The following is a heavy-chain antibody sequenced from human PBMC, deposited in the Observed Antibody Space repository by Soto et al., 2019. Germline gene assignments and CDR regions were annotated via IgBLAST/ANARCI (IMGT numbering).Heavy chain of an antibody. CDR1: GGSISSYY. D-gene: IGHD1-1*01. V-gene: IGHV4-59*01. CDR3: ARTTREVFDI. Sequence: PSETLSLTCTVSGGSISSYYWSWIRQPPGKGLEWIGYIYYSGSTNYNPSLKSRVTISVDTSKNQFSLKLSSVTAADTAVYYCARTTREVFDIWGQGTTVIVS. J-gene: IGHJ3*02. CDR2: IYYSGST.